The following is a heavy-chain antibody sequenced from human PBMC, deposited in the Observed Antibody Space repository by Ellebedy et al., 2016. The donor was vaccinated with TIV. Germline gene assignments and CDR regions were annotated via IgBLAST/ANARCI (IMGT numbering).Heavy chain of an antibody. Sequence: SGPTLVXPTQTLTLTCTFSGFSLSTSGVGVGWIRQPPGKALEWLALIYWDDDKRYSPSLKSRLTITKDTSKNQVVLTMTNMDPVDTATYYCAHSAYCGGDCYSWWFDPWGQGTLVTVSS. J-gene: IGHJ5*02. CDR2: IYWDDDK. D-gene: IGHD2-21*01. CDR3: AHSAYCGGDCYSWWFDP. V-gene: IGHV2-5*02. CDR1: GFSLSTSGVG.